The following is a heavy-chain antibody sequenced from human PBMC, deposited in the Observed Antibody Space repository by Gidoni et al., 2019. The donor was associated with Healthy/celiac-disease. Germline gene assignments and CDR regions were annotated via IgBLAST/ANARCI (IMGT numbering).Heavy chain of an antibody. D-gene: IGHD3-10*01. CDR2: ISGSGGST. CDR1: GFTFSSYA. Sequence: EVQLVESGGGLVQPGGSLRLSCAASGFTFSSYAMSWVRQAPGKGLEWVSAISGSGGSTYYADSVKGRFTISRDNSKNTLYLQMNSLRAEDTAVYYCAKDRKYYYGSGSYGGDDYWGQGTLVTVSS. V-gene: IGHV3-23*04. CDR3: AKDRKYYYGSGSYGGDDY. J-gene: IGHJ4*02.